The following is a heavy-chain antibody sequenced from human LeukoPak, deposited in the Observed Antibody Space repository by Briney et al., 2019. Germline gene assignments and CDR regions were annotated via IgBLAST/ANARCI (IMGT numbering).Heavy chain of an antibody. J-gene: IGHJ4*02. CDR1: GGSISGHY. CDR2: IYYSGST. V-gene: IGHV4-59*08. D-gene: IGHD6-19*01. Sequence: PSETLSLTCYDAGGSISGHYWSWIRQPPGQGLERNGYIYYSGSTTYNPSLTSRDIISRDTSKNQFSLNLSSLTAAATAVYYCARGYTDGWLNGYWGQGTLVTVSS. CDR3: ARGYTDGWLNGY.